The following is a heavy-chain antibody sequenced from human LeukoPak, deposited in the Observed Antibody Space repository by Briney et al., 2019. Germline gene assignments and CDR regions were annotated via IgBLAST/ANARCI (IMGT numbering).Heavy chain of an antibody. CDR2: ISSSSSYI. V-gene: IGHV3-21*01. CDR3: ARVGSSGWYGYYYYYYYMDV. J-gene: IGHJ6*03. Sequence: PGGSLRLPCAASGFTFSSYSMNWVRQAPGKGLEWVSSISSSSSYIYYADSVKGRFTISRDNAKNSLYLQMNSLRAEDTAVYYCARVGSSGWYGYYYYYYYMDVWGKGTTVTVSS. D-gene: IGHD6-19*01. CDR1: GFTFSSYS.